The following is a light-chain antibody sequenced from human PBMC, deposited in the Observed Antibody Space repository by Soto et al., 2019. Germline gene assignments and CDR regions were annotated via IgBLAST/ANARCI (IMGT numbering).Light chain of an antibody. J-gene: IGLJ1*01. CDR2: EVN. CDR3: SSYGGSNKLKV. CDR1: SSDVGDYNY. Sequence: QSVLTQPPSASGSPGQSVTISCTGTSSDVGDYNYVSWYQQHPGKAPKLMIYEVNKRPSGVPDRFSGSKSGNTASLTVSGHKAEDEADYCCSSYGGSNKLKVFGPGTKLTVL. V-gene: IGLV2-8*01.